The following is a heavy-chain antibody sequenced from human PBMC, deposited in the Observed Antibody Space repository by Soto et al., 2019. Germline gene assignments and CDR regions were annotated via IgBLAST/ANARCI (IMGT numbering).Heavy chain of an antibody. V-gene: IGHV4-59*01. CDR2: LYYSGNT. D-gene: IGHD3-16*01. CDR1: GGSISPFY. J-gene: IGHJ4*02. Sequence: SETLSLTCTVPGGSISPFYWSWVRQPPGKGLERIGYLYYSGNTNYNPSLKSRVTISVHASKNQVSLRLTSVTAADTAVYYCARVGGVAARTFDYWGQGTVVTVSS. CDR3: ARVGGVAARTFDY.